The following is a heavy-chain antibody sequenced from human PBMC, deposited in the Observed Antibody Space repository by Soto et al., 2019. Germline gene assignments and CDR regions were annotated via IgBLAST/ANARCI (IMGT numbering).Heavy chain of an antibody. V-gene: IGHV4-30-4*01. CDR3: ARLYWSYYASSGCLDQ. J-gene: IGHJ4*02. Sequence: PSESLSLTCTVSNGSISNGDYYWIWVPQPPGKGLESIGYIYFTGTTYYNPSLQSRLSISVDRSKNQMSLRLTSVTAADTAVYYCARLYWSYYASSGCLDQWGQGTLVTVSS. CDR2: IYFTGTT. D-gene: IGHD3-22*01. CDR1: NGSISNGDYY.